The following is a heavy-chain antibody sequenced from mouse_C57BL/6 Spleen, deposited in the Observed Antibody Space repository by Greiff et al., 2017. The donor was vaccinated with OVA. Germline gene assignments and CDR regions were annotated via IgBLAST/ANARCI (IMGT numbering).Heavy chain of an antibody. CDR3: ASLGYGSTFFDY. D-gene: IGHD1-1*01. CDR2: IYPSDSET. V-gene: IGHV1-61*01. Sequence: VKLQQPGAELVRPGSSVKLSCKASGYTFTRYWMDWVKQRPGQGLEWIGNIYPSDSETHYNQKFKDKATLTVDKSSSTAYMQLSSLTSEDSAVYYCASLGYGSTFFDYWGQGTTLTVSS. J-gene: IGHJ2*01. CDR1: GYTFTRYW.